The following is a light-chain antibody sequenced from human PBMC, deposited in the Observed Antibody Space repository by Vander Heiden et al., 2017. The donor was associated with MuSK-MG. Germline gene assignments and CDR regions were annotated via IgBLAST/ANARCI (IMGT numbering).Light chain of an antibody. CDR1: QSISSW. Sequence: NQMNQSPSTLSASVGDRVTITCRASQSISSWLAWYQQKPGKAPKLLIYKASSLESGVPSRFSGSGSGTEFTLTISSLQPDDFATYYCQQYNSYPLTFGGGTKVEIK. J-gene: IGKJ4*01. V-gene: IGKV1-5*03. CDR2: KAS. CDR3: QQYNSYPLT.